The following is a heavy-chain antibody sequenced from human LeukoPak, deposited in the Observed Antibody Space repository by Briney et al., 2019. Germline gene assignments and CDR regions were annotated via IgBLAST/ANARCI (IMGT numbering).Heavy chain of an antibody. Sequence: TGGSLRLSCAASGFPFSSYVMSWVRRAPGKGLEWVSYINHNGEMIYYPDFAKGRFTISRDNGKNSLYLQMNSLRDEDTAVYYCARDSDWAFDSWGQGTRVTVSS. CDR1: GFPFSSYV. D-gene: IGHD6-19*01. J-gene: IGHJ4*02. V-gene: IGHV3-48*02. CDR2: INHNGEMI. CDR3: ARDSDWAFDS.